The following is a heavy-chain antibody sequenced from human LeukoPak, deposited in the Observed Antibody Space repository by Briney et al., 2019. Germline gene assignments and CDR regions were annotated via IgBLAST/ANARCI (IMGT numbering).Heavy chain of an antibody. D-gene: IGHD2-15*01. Sequence: GGSLRLSCAASGFTFSSYEMNWVRQAPGKGLEWVSYISSNGSTIYYADSVKGRFTISRDNAKNSLYLQMNSLRAEDTAVYYCARGGDIVVVVAAPAGNWFDPWGQGTLVTVSS. V-gene: IGHV3-48*03. CDR3: ARGGDIVVVVAAPAGNWFDP. CDR2: ISSNGSTI. J-gene: IGHJ5*02. CDR1: GFTFSSYE.